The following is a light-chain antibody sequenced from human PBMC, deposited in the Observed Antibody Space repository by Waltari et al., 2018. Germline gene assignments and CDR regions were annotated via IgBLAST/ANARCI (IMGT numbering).Light chain of an antibody. V-gene: IGKV3D-11*01. CDR3: QMYVRLPVT. J-gene: IGKJ1*01. Sequence: SWRASHGVGRAVAWDQQKPCQPPRLLIYNASNRASGIPDRFSGSGSGADFSLTISRLEPEDFAVYYCQMYVRLPVTFGQGTKVEVK. CDR2: NAS. CDR1: HGVGRA.